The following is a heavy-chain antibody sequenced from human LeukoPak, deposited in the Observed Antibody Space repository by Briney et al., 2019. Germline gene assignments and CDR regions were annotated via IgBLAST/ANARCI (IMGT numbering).Heavy chain of an antibody. D-gene: IGHD3-3*01. CDR2: ISYTGST. CDR3: ARHCLYYDFWSGYAFDI. V-gene: IGHV4-59*08. CDR1: GGSISNYY. J-gene: IGHJ3*02. Sequence: SETLSLTCTVSGGSISNYYWSWIRQPPGKGLEWIGYISYTGSTNYNPSLKSRVTISLDTSKNQFSLKLSSVTAADTAVYYCARHCLYYDFWSGYAFDIWGQGTMVTVSS.